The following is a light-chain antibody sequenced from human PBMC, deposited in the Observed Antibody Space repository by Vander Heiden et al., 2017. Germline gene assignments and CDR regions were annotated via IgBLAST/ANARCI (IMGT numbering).Light chain of an antibody. CDR3: QSSDNTDTYLI. J-gene: IGLJ2*01. CDR2: KDF. Sequence: SALTQPPSVSVSPGQTVNITCSGDTLPKQYAFWYQQKAAQAPVVIIFKDFERPSGIPERFSASTSGTTVTLTINGVKPEDEADYYCQSSDNTDTYLIFGGGTKLTVL. V-gene: IGLV3-25*03. CDR1: TLPKQY.